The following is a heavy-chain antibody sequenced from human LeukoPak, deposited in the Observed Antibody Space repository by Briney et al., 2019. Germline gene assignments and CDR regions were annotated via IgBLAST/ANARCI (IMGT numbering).Heavy chain of an antibody. CDR3: YGSGSYYNRWFDP. J-gene: IGHJ5*02. V-gene: IGHV3-30*02. D-gene: IGHD3-10*01. Sequence: PGGSLRLSCAASGFTFSSYGMHWVRQAPGKGLEWVAFIRYDGSNKYYADSVKGRFTISRDNSKNTLYLQMNSLRAEDTAVYYCYGSGSYYNRWFDPWGQGTLVTVSS. CDR2: IRYDGSNK. CDR1: GFTFSSYG.